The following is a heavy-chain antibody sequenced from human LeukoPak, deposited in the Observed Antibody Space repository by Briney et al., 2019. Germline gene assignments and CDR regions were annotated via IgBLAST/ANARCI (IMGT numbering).Heavy chain of an antibody. V-gene: IGHV4-34*01. CDR3: ASSALVVLAAIRSFDP. Sequence: PSETLSLTCAVDGGSFSGYYWSWIRQPPGKGLEWIGVINHSGNTNYKPSLKGRVTISIDTAKNQFSLKLSSVTAADTAVYYCASSALVVLAAIRSFDPWGQGTMVTVSS. J-gene: IGHJ5*02. CDR2: INHSGNT. D-gene: IGHD2-2*01. CDR1: GGSFSGYY.